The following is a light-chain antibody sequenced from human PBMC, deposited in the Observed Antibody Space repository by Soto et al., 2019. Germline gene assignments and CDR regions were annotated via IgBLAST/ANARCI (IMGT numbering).Light chain of an antibody. J-gene: IGLJ1*01. CDR3: GSWDSSLSAYV. V-gene: IGLV1-51*01. CDR1: SSNIGGNS. Sequence: QAVVSQPPSVSAAPGQRVTISCSGSSSNIGGNSVSWYQQLPGIAPKLLIYDDDQRPSGIPDRFSGSKSGTSATLGITGFQTGDEADYYCGSWDSSLSAYVFGTGTKLTVL. CDR2: DDD.